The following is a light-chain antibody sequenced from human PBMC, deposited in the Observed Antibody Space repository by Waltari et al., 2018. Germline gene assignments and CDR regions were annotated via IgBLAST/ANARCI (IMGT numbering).Light chain of an antibody. CDR1: QTVAHTY. CDR2: GAS. V-gene: IGKV3-20*01. J-gene: IGKJ3*01. Sequence: EIVVTQSPGALSLFPGERATLSCRASQTVAHTYLAGFQQRPGQAPRRLIYGASTRAAGIPDRFSGSGSGTDFTLTISRREPEDFAVYYCQQYADPPYTFGPGTKVDFK. CDR3: QQYADPPYT.